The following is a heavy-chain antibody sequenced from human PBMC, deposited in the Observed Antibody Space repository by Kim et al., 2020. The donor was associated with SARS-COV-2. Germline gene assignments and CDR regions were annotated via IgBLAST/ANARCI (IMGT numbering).Heavy chain of an antibody. D-gene: IGHD3-10*01. CDR3: SRNRIPMVRGAPDY. Sequence: ASVKVSCKASGYTFTSYYVHWVRQAPGQGLEWMGIINPSNDATTYAQKFQGRVTLTRDTSTSTVYMELSSLISDDTALYYCSRNRIPMVRGAPDYWGQG. V-gene: IGHV1-46*01. CDR2: INPSNDAT. J-gene: IGHJ4*02. CDR1: GYTFTSYY.